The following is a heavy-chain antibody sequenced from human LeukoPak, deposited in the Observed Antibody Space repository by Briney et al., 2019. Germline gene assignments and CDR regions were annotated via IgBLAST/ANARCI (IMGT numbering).Heavy chain of an antibody. J-gene: IGHJ4*02. CDR1: GGSITNYY. CDR2: IYHSGNT. V-gene: IGHV4-59*08. D-gene: IGHD1-26*01. Sequence: PSETLSLTCTVSGGSITNYYWSWIRQPLGKGLEWIGYIYHSGNTNYNPSLKSRVTISVDTSKNQFSLRLSSVTAADTAVYYCARQRYSGSYYFDYWGQGTLVTVSS. CDR3: ARQRYSGSYYFDY.